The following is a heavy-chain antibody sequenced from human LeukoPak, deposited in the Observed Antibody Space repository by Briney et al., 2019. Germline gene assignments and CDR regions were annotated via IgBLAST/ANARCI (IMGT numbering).Heavy chain of an antibody. CDR3: AHRRSGSYDY. J-gene: IGHJ4*02. CDR1: GFSLSTDGVG. V-gene: IGHV2-5*02. Sequence: SGPTLVNPTQTLTLTCTFSGFSLSTDGVGVAWIRQPPGKALEWLALIYWDDDERYSPSLKGRLTITKDTSKNQVVLTMTNMDPVDTGTYYCAHRRSGSYDYWGQGTLVTVSS. D-gene: IGHD1-26*01. CDR2: IYWDDDE.